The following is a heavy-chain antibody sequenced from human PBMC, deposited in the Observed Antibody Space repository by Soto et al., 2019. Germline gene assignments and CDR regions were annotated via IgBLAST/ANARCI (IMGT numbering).Heavy chain of an antibody. V-gene: IGHV4-59*08. CDR1: GGSISSYY. Sequence: PSETLSLTCTVSGGSISSYYWSWIRQPPGKGLEWIGYIYYSGSTNYNPSLKSRVTISVDTSKNQFSLKLSSVTAADTAVYYCAANRGRGYSGYDSHWGQGTLVTSPQ. D-gene: IGHD5-12*01. CDR2: IYYSGST. J-gene: IGHJ4*02. CDR3: AANRGRGYSGYDSH.